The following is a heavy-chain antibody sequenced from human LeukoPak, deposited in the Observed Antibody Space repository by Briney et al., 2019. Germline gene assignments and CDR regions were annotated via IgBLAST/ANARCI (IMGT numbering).Heavy chain of an antibody. D-gene: IGHD3-3*01. Sequence: ASVTVSCKASGYTFTGYYMHWVRQAPGQGLEWMGWINPNSGGTNYAQKFQGRVTMTRDTSISTAYMELSRLRSDDTAVYYCARDTDSYYDFWSGYSYYMDVWGKGTTVTVSS. CDR1: GYTFTGYY. J-gene: IGHJ6*03. CDR3: ARDTDSYYDFWSGYSYYMDV. V-gene: IGHV1-2*02. CDR2: INPNSGGT.